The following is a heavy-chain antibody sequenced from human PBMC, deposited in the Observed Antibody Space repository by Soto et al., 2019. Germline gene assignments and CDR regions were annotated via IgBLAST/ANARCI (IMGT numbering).Heavy chain of an antibody. J-gene: IGHJ4*02. Sequence: GGSLRLSCAAPGFTFSDYIMHWVRQAPGEGLEWVAMVLHDGNDKYYADSVKGRFTISRDNSRNTLYLQMNSLSAEDTAVYYCANYNGGPTPMYYFDFWGQGTLVTVSS. CDR1: GFTFSDYI. CDR2: VLHDGNDK. CDR3: ANYNGGPTPMYYFDF. V-gene: IGHV3-30-3*01. D-gene: IGHD3-16*01.